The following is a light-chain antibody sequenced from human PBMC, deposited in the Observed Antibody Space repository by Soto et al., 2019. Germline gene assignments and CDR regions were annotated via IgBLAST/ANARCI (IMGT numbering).Light chain of an antibody. V-gene: IGKV3-20*01. CDR1: QSVSSSY. Sequence: IVLTQSPDTLSLSPGERATLACRASQSVSSSYLAWYQQKPGQAPRLLIYGASSRATGIPGRFSGSGSGTDFTLTISRLEPEDFALYYCQQYGSSPHFGQGTRLEI. CDR2: GAS. J-gene: IGKJ5*01. CDR3: QQYGSSPH.